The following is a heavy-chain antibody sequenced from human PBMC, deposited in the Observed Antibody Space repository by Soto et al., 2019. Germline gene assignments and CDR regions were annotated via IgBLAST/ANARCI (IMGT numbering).Heavy chain of an antibody. Sequence: QLQLQESGSGLVKPSQTLSLTCAVSGGSISSGGSFWSWIRQPPGKGLEWIGYIYHSGSTYYNPSRKSRVTISVDRSKTQFSLKLSSVTAADTAVYYCAGGIAARPLGYWGQGTLVTVSS. CDR1: GGSISSGGSF. CDR2: IYHSGST. J-gene: IGHJ4*02. D-gene: IGHD6-6*01. V-gene: IGHV4-30-2*01. CDR3: AGGIAARPLGY.